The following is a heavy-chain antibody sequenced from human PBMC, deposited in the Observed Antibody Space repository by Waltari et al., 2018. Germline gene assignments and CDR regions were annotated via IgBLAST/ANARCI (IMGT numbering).Heavy chain of an antibody. V-gene: IGHV3-7*01. CDR2: INQYGSEE. J-gene: IGHJ3*02. D-gene: IGHD4-4*01. CDR3: ARGDSWAFDI. Sequence: ELHLVESGGGLVQPGRSLTLSCSASGFVFNNYWMCWVRQAPGKGLEWVANINQYGSEEHYVDSAKGRFTISRDNAKNAVYLQMNSLSAGDTSVYYCARGDSWAFDIWGQGTMVTVAS. CDR1: GFVFNNYW.